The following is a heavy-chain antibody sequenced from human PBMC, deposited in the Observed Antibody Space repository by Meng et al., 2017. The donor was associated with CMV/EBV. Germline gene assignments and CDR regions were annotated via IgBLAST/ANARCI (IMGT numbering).Heavy chain of an antibody. CDR2: ISSSSSTI. CDR3: ARESITIFGVVMTGMDV. CDR1: GFTFSRYN. Sequence: GGSLRLSCATSGFTFSRYNMNWVRQAPGKGLEGISYISSSSSTIYYADSVKGRFTISRDNARNSLYLQMNSLRAEDTAVYYCARESITIFGVVMTGMDVWGQGTTVTVSS. J-gene: IGHJ6*02. D-gene: IGHD3-3*01. V-gene: IGHV3-48*04.